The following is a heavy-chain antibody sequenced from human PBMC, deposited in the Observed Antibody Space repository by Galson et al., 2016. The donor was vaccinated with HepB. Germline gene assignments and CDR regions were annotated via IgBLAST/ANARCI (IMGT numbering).Heavy chain of an antibody. CDR3: ASRYFDWPRTHVGDPFDI. CDR2: IIPILAIA. J-gene: IGHJ3*02. Sequence: SVKVSCKASGGTFSSYTINWVRQAPGQGLEWMGRIIPILAIANHAQKFQGRVTITADRSTSTAYMELSSLRSEDTAVYYCASRYFDWPRTHVGDPFDIWGQGTMVTVSS. CDR1: GGTFSSYT. V-gene: IGHV1-69*02. D-gene: IGHD3-9*01.